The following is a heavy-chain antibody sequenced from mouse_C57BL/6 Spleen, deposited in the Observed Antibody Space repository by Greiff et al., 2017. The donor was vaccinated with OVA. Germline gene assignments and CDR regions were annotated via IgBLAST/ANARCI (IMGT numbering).Heavy chain of an antibody. Sequence: QVQLQQSGPELVKPGASVKISCKASGYTFTDSYINWVKQRPGQGLEWIGWIYPGSGNTKYNEKFKGKATLTVDTSSSTAYMQLSSLTSEDSAVYFCARWGYDEWGEYYYAMDYWGQGTSVTVSS. CDR3: ARWGYDEWGEYYYAMDY. CDR2: IYPGSGNT. CDR1: GYTFTDSY. J-gene: IGHJ4*01. D-gene: IGHD2-2*01. V-gene: IGHV1-84*01.